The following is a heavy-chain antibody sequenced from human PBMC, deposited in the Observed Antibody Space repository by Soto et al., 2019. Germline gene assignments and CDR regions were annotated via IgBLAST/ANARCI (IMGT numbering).Heavy chain of an antibody. CDR2: INHSGST. CDR1: CRSFSGYY. D-gene: IGHD5-18*01. V-gene: IGHV4-34*01. J-gene: IGHJ4*02. Sequence: PSDTLSLTCAVYCRSFSGYYWSWIRHPPGKGLEWRGEINHSGSTNYNPSLKSRVTISVDTSKNQFSLKLTAVTAADTAWEDCGLHVDKAMAVDNWGEGTLV. CDR3: GLHVDKAMAVDN.